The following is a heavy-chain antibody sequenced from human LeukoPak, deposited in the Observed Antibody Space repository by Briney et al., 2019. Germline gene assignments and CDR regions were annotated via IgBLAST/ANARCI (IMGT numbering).Heavy chain of an antibody. CDR3: AGDGRRFESPSHFDY. CDR2: ISYDGSNK. J-gene: IGHJ4*02. Sequence: GGSLRFSCAASGFTFSSYAMHWVRQAPGKGLEWAAVISYDGSNKYYADSVKGRFTISRDNSKNTLYLQMNSLRAEDTAVYYCAGDGRRFESPSHFDYWGQGTLVTVSS. V-gene: IGHV3-30*04. CDR1: GFTFSSYA. D-gene: IGHD3-10*01.